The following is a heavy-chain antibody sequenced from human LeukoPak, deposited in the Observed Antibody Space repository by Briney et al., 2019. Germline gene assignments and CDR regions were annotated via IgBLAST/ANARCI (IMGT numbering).Heavy chain of an antibody. CDR2: IIPIFGTA. D-gene: IGHD5-12*01. Sequence: ASVKVSCKAPGGTFSSYAISWVRQAPGQGLEWMGGIIPIFGTANYAQKFQGRVTITADESTSTAYMELSSLRSEDTAVYYCARDGVGYSGYDFWYWGQGTLVTVSS. V-gene: IGHV1-69*13. CDR1: GGTFSSYA. J-gene: IGHJ4*02. CDR3: ARDGVGYSGYDFWY.